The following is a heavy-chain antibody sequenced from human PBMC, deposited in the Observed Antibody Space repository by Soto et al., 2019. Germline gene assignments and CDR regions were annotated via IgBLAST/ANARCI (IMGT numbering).Heavy chain of an antibody. CDR1: GGSLSDYF. V-gene: IGHV4-34*01. J-gene: IGHJ6*03. D-gene: IGHD2-21*01. CDR2: INHLGSI. CDR3: ARGGISHWAYFYYMDV. Sequence: ASETLSLTCVVYGGSLSDYFWSWIRQPPGMALEWIGEINHLGSINYNPSLKSRVTMSVDTSKNQFSLTLNSVTAADTATYYCARGGISHWAYFYYMDVWDRGTTVTVSS.